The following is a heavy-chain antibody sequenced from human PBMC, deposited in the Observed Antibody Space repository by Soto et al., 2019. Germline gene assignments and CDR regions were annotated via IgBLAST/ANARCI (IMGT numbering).Heavy chain of an antibody. V-gene: IGHV3-43*01. CDR2: INWDGSST. D-gene: IGHD2-21*02. Sequence: EVQLVESGGAVVQPGGSLRLSCAASGFTFDNYPMFWVRQPPGKGLEWVSLINWDGSSTSYADSVKGRFTISRDNSKDSLYLQMNSLRTEDTALYYCAKDHGTATQLFDYWGQGSLVTVSS. J-gene: IGHJ4*02. CDR1: GFTFDNYP. CDR3: AKDHGTATQLFDY.